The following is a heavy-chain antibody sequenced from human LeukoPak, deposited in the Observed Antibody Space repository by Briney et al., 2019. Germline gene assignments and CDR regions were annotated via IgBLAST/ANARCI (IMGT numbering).Heavy chain of an antibody. D-gene: IGHD3-22*01. CDR1: GDSIGSHY. CDR2: IYYSGST. J-gene: IGHJ4*02. V-gene: IGHV4-59*11. Sequence: SETLSLTCTVSGDSIGSHYWSWIRQPPGKGLEWIGYIYYSGSTNYNPSLKSRVTISVDTSKNQFSLKLSSVTAADTAVYYCARDRGGYYANFDYWGQGTLVTVSS. CDR3: ARDRGGYYANFDY.